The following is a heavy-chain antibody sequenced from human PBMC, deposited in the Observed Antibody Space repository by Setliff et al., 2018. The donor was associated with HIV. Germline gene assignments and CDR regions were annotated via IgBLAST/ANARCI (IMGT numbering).Heavy chain of an antibody. Sequence: SETLSLTCAVSGYSISSGYYWGWIRQPPGRGMEWIGDIDHGGRTNYNPSLKSRVTMAVDASKSQISLNLTSVTAADTAVYYCARCSGRFGAVTWFDPWGHGMLVTVSS. CDR1: GYSISSGYY. CDR3: ARCSGRFGAVTWFDP. J-gene: IGHJ5*02. V-gene: IGHV4-38-2*01. D-gene: IGHD3-10*02. CDR2: IDHGGRT.